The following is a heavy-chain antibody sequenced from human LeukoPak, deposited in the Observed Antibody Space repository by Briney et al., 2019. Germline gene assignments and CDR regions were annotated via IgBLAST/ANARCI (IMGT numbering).Heavy chain of an antibody. D-gene: IGHD3-22*01. Sequence: TSETLSLTCTASGGSISSSTCCWGWIRQPPGKGLEWIGNIYYSETTYYNPSLKSRVTISVGTSKNHFSLRPRSVTAADTAVYYCARVWYSYDTSGHYYPYYFDYWGQGALVTVS. J-gene: IGHJ4*02. CDR1: GGSISSSTCC. V-gene: IGHV4-39*02. CDR2: IYYSETT. CDR3: ARVWYSYDTSGHYYPYYFDY.